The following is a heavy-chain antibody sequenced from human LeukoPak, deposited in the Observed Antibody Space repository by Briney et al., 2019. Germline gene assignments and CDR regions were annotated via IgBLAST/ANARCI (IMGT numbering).Heavy chain of an antibody. CDR1: GFTFSSYA. V-gene: IGHV3-23*01. CDR3: ARVGSGSYFLDGFDI. Sequence: GGSLRLSCAASGFTFSSYAVSWVRQAPAKGLEWVSAISGSGGSTYYADSVKGRFTISRDNHKNTLYLQMNSLRAEDTAVYYCARVGSGSYFLDGFDIWGQGTMVTVSS. CDR2: ISGSGGST. J-gene: IGHJ3*02. D-gene: IGHD1-26*01.